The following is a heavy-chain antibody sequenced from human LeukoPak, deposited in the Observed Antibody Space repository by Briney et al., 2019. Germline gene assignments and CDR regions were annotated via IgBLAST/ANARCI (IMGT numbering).Heavy chain of an antibody. Sequence: GGSLRLSCAASGFTFSSYAMHWVRQAPGKGLEWVAVISYDGSNKYYADSVKGRFTISRDNSKNTLYLQMSSLRAEDTAVYYCARSYSSGWYDLYHFDYWGQGTLVTVSS. CDR1: GFTFSSYA. D-gene: IGHD6-19*01. V-gene: IGHV3-30-3*01. J-gene: IGHJ4*02. CDR3: ARSYSSGWYDLYHFDY. CDR2: ISYDGSNK.